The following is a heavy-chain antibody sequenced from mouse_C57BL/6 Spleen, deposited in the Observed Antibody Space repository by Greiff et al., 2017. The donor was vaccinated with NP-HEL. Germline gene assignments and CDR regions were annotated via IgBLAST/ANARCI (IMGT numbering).Heavy chain of an antibody. J-gene: IGHJ1*03. Sequence: QVQLQQPGAELVKPGASVKMSCKASGYTFTSYWITWVKQRPGQGLEWIGDIYPGSGSTNYNEKFKSKATLTVDTSSSTAYMQLSSLTSEDSAVYYCARLVFYYSNRYFDVWGTGTTVTVSS. CDR2: IYPGSGST. CDR3: ARLVFYYSNRYFDV. CDR1: GYTFTSYW. D-gene: IGHD2-5*01. V-gene: IGHV1-55*01.